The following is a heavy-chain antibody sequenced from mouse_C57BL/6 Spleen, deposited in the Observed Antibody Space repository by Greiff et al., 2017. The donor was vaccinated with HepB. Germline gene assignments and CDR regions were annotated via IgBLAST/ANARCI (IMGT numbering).Heavy chain of an antibody. V-gene: IGHV5-17*01. CDR2: ISSGSSTI. CDR3: ARDYSTHNYYAMDY. J-gene: IGHJ4*01. CDR1: GFTFSDYG. Sequence: EVNVVESGGGLVKPGGSLKLSCAASGFTFSDYGMHWVRQAPEKGLEWVAYISSGSSTIYYADTVKGRFTISRDNAKNTLFLQMTSLRSEDTAMYYCARDYSTHNYYAMDYWGQGTSVTVSS. D-gene: IGHD1-1*01.